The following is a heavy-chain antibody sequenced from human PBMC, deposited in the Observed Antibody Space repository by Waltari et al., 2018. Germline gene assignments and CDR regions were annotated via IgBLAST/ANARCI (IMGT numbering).Heavy chain of an antibody. CDR1: GSTLTELS. Sequence: QVQLVQSGAEVKKPGASVKVSCQVSGSTLTELSIPWVRQAPGKGLEWMGGFDPEDGETIYAQKFQGRVTMTEDTSTDTAYMELSSLRSEDTAVYYCATDLSSGSYHGDYWGQGTLVTVSS. V-gene: IGHV1-24*01. CDR2: FDPEDGET. CDR3: ATDLSSGSYHGDY. J-gene: IGHJ4*02. D-gene: IGHD1-26*01.